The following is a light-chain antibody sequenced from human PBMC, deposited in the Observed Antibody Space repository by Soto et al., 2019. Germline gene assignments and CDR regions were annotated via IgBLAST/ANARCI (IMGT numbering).Light chain of an antibody. V-gene: IGKV3-11*01. J-gene: IGKJ5*01. CDR1: SSIGYY. CDR3: QHRSSWPLT. Sequence: EIVLTQSPATLSLSPGERATLSCRASSSIGYYLAWYQQKPGQAPRLLIYDAANRATGIPARFSGGGSGTDFTLTISSLEREDFAVYYCQHRSSWPLTFGQGTRLAIK. CDR2: DAA.